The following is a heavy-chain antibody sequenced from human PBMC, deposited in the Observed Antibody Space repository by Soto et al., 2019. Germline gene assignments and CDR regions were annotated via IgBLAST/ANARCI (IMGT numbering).Heavy chain of an antibody. CDR3: ARDAGIAAAVGWFDP. Sequence: QVQLVQSGAEVKKPGASVKVSCKASGYTFTSYGISWVRQAPGQGLEWMGWISAYNGNTNYAQKLQGRVTMTTDTSTSTAYKELRSLRSDDTAVYYCARDAGIAAAVGWFDPWGQGTLVTVSS. V-gene: IGHV1-18*01. CDR2: ISAYNGNT. J-gene: IGHJ5*02. CDR1: GYTFTSYG. D-gene: IGHD6-13*01.